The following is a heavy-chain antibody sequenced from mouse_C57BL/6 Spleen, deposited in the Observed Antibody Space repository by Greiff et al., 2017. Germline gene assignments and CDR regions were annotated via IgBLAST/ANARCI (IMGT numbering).Heavy chain of an antibody. CDR2: IDPVDGET. D-gene: IGHD1-1*01. J-gene: IGHJ3*01. V-gene: IGHV14-2*01. CDR1: GFNIQDYY. CDR3: ANVVARAY. Sequence: EVQLQQSGAELVKPGASVKLSCTASGFNIQDYYMHWVKQRTEQGLVLIGRIDPVDGETKSAPKFQGKATITADTSSNTAYLQLSSLTSEDTAVYYCANVVARAYWGQGTLVSVSA.